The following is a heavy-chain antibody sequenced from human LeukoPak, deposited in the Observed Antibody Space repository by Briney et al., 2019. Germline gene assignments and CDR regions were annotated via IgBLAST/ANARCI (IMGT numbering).Heavy chain of an antibody. CDR3: AKSNGYGLVDI. J-gene: IGHJ3*02. CDR1: GGSISSNY. Sequence: SETLSLTCTVSGGSISSNYWSWIRQPPGKGLEWIGYIFYSGSTYYSPSLKSRVTISLDTSRNQFSLKLNSVTAADTAVYYCAKSNGYGLVDIWGQGTMVTVSS. V-gene: IGHV4-59*12. D-gene: IGHD3-10*01. CDR2: IFYSGST.